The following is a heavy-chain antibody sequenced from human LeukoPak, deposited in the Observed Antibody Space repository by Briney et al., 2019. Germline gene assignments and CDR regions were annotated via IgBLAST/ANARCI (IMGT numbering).Heavy chain of an antibody. Sequence: GGSLRLSCAASGLTFSSYSMNWVRQAPGKGLEWVASISSSSSYIYYADSVKGRFTISRDNAKNSLYLQMNSLRAEDTAVYYCARERGYYGSGSSTYFDYWGQGTLVTVSS. D-gene: IGHD3-10*01. CDR2: ISSSSSYI. J-gene: IGHJ4*02. CDR3: ARERGYYGSGSSTYFDY. V-gene: IGHV3-21*01. CDR1: GLTFSSYS.